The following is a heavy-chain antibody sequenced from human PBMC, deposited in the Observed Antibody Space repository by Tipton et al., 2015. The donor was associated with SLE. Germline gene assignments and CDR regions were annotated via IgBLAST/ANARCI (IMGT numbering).Heavy chain of an antibody. V-gene: IGHV4-39*01. Sequence: TLSLTCSVSGAFVTDYNYSWGWIRQTPGKGLQWIGTITHSGRTYYNPSLRSRVTISADISQSQFSLTLTSVTAADTAVYFCARTVRYFDWLFGSWGQGSLVAVSS. J-gene: IGHJ4*02. CDR2: ITHSGRT. CDR1: GAFVTDYNYS. CDR3: ARTVRYFDWLFGS. D-gene: IGHD3-9*01.